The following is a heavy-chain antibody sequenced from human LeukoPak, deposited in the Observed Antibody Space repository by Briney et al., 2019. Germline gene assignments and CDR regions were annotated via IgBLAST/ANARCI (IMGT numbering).Heavy chain of an antibody. V-gene: IGHV4-34*01. CDR2: INHSGST. J-gene: IGHJ4*02. CDR3: ARLRLYDYVWGSYRSLDYFDY. CDR1: GGSFSGYY. Sequence: PSETLSLTCAVYGGSFSGYYWSWIRQPPGKGLEWIGEINHSGSTNYNPSLKSRVTISVDTSKNQFSLKLSSVTAADTAVYYCARLRLYDYVWGSYRSLDYFDYWGQGTLVTVSS. D-gene: IGHD3-16*02.